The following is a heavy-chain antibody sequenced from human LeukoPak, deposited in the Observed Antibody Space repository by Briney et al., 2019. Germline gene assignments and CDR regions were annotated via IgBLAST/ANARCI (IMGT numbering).Heavy chain of an antibody. D-gene: IGHD3-10*01. Sequence: GGSLRLSCAASGFTFTGYAMHWVRQAPGKGLEWVAVISYDGSNTYYADSVKGRFTISRDNSKNTLYVQMNSLRAEDTAVYYCARDQYGSASYQDYWGQGTLVTVSS. CDR1: GFTFTGYA. V-gene: IGHV3-30-3*01. CDR3: ARDQYGSASYQDY. CDR2: ISYDGSNT. J-gene: IGHJ4*02.